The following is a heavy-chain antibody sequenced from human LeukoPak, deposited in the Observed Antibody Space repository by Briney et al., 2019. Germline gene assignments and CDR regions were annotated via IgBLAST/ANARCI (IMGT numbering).Heavy chain of an antibody. V-gene: IGHV3-48*03. J-gene: IGHJ6*02. D-gene: IGHD2-2*01. CDR2: ISSGGSTV. Sequence: GGSLRLSCAASGFTFRSYKMHWVRQAPGKGLEWVSYISSGGSTVYYADSVKGRFTISRDNAKNSLYLQMNSLRAEDTAVYYCARGPSGYCSSTTCHMDVWGQGTTVTVSS. CDR3: ARGPSGYCSSTTCHMDV. CDR1: GFTFRSYK.